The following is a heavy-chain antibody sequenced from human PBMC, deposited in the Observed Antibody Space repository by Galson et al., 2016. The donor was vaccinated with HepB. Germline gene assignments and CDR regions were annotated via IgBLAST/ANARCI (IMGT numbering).Heavy chain of an antibody. CDR2: IYWNDDK. Sequence: PALVKPTQTLTLTCTFSGFSLSSSGVGVGWIRQSPGKALEWLALIYWNDDKRYSPSLKSRLTITKDTYKNQVVLTLTNMDPVDTATYYCAHRRTSADYGSGKDHYFDYWGQGTLVTVSS. CDR1: GFSLSSSGVG. J-gene: IGHJ4*02. CDR3: AHRRTSADYGSGKDHYFDY. D-gene: IGHD3-10*01. V-gene: IGHV2-5*01.